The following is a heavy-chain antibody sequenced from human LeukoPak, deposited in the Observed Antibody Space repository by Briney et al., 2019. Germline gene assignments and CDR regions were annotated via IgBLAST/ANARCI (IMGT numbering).Heavy chain of an antibody. CDR1: GFTFSSYA. D-gene: IGHD2-15*01. CDR2: ISGTGNTI. Sequence: GSLRLSCAASGFTFSSYAMSWVRQAPGKGLEWVSAISGTGNTIYYADSVKGRFTISRDNAKNSLYLQMNSLRDDDTAVYYCARGGRYCSGTTCYSTYWGQGTLVTVSS. CDR3: ARGGRYCSGTTCYSTY. J-gene: IGHJ4*02. V-gene: IGHV3-48*02.